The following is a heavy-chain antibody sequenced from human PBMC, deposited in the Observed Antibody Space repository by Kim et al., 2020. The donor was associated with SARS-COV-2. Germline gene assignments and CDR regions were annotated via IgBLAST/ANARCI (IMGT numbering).Heavy chain of an antibody. D-gene: IGHD6-19*01. CDR1: GFTFSSYA. J-gene: IGHJ4*02. Sequence: GGSLRLSCAASGFTFSSYAMHWVRQAPGKGLEWVAVISYDGSNKYYADSVKGRFTISRDNSKNTLYLQMNSLRAEDTAVYYCARDEGQGDYIAVAGTGDYWGQGTLVTVSS. CDR3: ARDEGQGDYIAVAGTGDY. CDR2: ISYDGSNK. V-gene: IGHV3-30-3*01.